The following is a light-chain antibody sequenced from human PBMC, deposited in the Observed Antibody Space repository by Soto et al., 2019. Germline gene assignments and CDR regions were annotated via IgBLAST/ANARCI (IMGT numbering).Light chain of an antibody. V-gene: IGLV4-69*01. CDR3: QTWGTDIVV. CDR2: LNSDGSH. J-gene: IGLJ2*01. Sequence: QPVLTQSPSASASMGDSVKLTCTLSSGHSSYAIAWHQQQPEKGPRYLMKLNSDGSHSKGDGIPDRFSGSSSGAERYLTISSLQSEDQADYYCQTWGTDIVVFGGGTKLTV. CDR1: SGHSSYA.